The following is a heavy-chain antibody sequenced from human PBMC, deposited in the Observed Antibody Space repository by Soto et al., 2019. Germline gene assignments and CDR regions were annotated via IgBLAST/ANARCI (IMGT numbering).Heavy chain of an antibody. CDR1: GDTFKNCV. CDR2: IIPLFGTT. CDR3: AAELGFGKLSVV. J-gene: IGHJ6*02. V-gene: IGHV1-69*01. Sequence: QVQVVQSGVEVRRPGSSVKVSCKASGDTFKNCVISWVRQAPGQGVEWMGGIIPLFGTTDVAQGFRGRPTITTDASTTTAYMELSRLRSEDTATYYCAAELGFGKLSVVWGQGTTVIVSS. D-gene: IGHD3-10*01.